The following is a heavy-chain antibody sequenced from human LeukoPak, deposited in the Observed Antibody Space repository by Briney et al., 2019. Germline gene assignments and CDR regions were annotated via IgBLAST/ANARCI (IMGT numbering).Heavy chain of an antibody. CDR1: GFTFSSYA. Sequence: GGSLRLSCAASGFTFSSYAMSWVRQAPGKGLEWLSAMSGSGGSTYYADSVKGRFTISRDNSKNTLYPQMNSLRAEDTAVYYCAKGTWFGDPNWFDPWGQGTLVTVSS. CDR3: AKGTWFGDPNWFDP. D-gene: IGHD3-10*01. J-gene: IGHJ5*02. V-gene: IGHV3-23*01. CDR2: MSGSGGST.